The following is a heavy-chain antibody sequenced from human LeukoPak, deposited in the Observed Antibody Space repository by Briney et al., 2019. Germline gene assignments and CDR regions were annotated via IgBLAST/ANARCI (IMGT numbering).Heavy chain of an antibody. CDR1: GFTFSSYP. CDR2: ISYDGSTK. D-gene: IGHD6-13*01. V-gene: IGHV3-30-3*01. Sequence: GGSLRLSCAASGFTFSSYPMHWVRKAPGKGLEWGALISYDGSTKYYADSVKGRFTISRDNSKNTLYLQVDSLRAEDTAVYYCARPKQQMVPSYEYWGQGTLVTVSS. CDR3: ARPKQQMVPSYEY. J-gene: IGHJ4*02.